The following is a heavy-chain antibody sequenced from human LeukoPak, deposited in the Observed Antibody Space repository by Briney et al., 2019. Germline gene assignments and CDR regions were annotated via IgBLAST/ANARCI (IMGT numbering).Heavy chain of an antibody. CDR2: ISSTGSYI. CDR1: ATFSSYT. J-gene: IGHJ4*02. D-gene: IGHD3-16*01. V-gene: IGHV3-21*01. Sequence: GGSLRLSCAASATFSSYTMNWVRQAPGKGLEWVSSISSTGSYIYYADSVKGRFTISRDNAKNSLYLQMNSLRAEDTAVYYCASGDHLGFDYWGQGTLVTVSP. CDR3: ASGDHLGFDY.